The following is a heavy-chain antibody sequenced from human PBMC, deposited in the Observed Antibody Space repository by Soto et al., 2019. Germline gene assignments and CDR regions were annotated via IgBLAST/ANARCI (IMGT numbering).Heavy chain of an antibody. Sequence: ASVKVSCKASGYTFTSYGISWVRQDPGQGLEGMGWISAYNGNTNYAQKRQGRVTMTPDTSASTAYMELRSLRSDDTAVYYCARWEARYYDILTGYYSEYFDYWGQGTLVTVSS. CDR3: ARWEARYYDILTGYYSEYFDY. D-gene: IGHD3-9*01. CDR2: ISAYNGNT. J-gene: IGHJ4*02. CDR1: GYTFTSYG. V-gene: IGHV1-18*01.